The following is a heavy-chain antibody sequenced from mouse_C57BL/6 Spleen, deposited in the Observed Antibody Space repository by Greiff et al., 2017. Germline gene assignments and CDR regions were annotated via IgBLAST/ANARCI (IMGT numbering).Heavy chain of an antibody. J-gene: IGHJ3*01. Sequence: QVQLQQSGAELVKPGASVKLSCKASGYTFTSYWMQWVKQRPGQGLEWIGEIDPSDSYPNYNQKFKGKATLTVDTSASTAYMQLSSLTSEDSAVYYCARRECPAWFAYRGQGTLVTVSA. V-gene: IGHV1-50*01. CDR1: GYTFTSYW. CDR3: ARRECPAWFAY. CDR2: IDPSDSYP.